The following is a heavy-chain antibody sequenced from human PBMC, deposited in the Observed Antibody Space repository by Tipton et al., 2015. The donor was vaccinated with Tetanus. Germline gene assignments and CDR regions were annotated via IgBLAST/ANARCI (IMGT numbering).Heavy chain of an antibody. D-gene: IGHD3-16*01. V-gene: IGHV4-34*01. Sequence: TLSLTCAVYGGSLSGYYWSWIRQPPGKGLEWIGEINHSGSTNYNPSLKSRVTISVDTSKNQFSLKLSSVTAADTAVYYCARDSRVLGPWFYWGQGTLVTVSS. CDR2: INHSGST. CDR1: GGSLSGYY. J-gene: IGHJ4*02. CDR3: ARDSRVLGPWFY.